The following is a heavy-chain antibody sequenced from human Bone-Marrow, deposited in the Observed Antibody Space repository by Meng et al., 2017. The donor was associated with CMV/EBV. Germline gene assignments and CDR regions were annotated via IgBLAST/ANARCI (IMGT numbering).Heavy chain of an antibody. CDR1: GFTFTSSA. D-gene: IGHD3-3*01. Sequence: SVKVSCKASGFTFTSSAVQWVRQARGQRLEWIGWIVVGSGNTNYAQKFQERVTITRDMSTSTAYMELSSLRSEDTAVYYCARTPHAYYDFWSVYILGDGFDPWGQGTLVTVSS. J-gene: IGHJ5*02. CDR3: ARTPHAYYDFWSVYILGDGFDP. CDR2: IVVGSGNT. V-gene: IGHV1-58*01.